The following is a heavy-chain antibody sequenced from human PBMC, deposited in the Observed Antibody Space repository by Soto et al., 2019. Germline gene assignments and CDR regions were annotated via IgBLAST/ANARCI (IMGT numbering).Heavy chain of an antibody. Sequence: GGALRLSCAASGFTFSSYAMSWVRQSPGKGLEWVSALSGSGGSTYYADSVKGRFTISRDNSRNTLYLQMNSLRAEDTAVYYSAQEGGSSSAWSTGYYFDYWGQGTLVTVSS. J-gene: IGHJ4*02. CDR3: AQEGGSSSAWSTGYYFDY. CDR2: LSGSGGST. D-gene: IGHD6-19*01. V-gene: IGHV3-23*01. CDR1: GFTFSSYA.